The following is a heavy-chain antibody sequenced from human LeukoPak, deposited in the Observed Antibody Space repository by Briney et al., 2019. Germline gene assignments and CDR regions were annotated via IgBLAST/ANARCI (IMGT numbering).Heavy chain of an antibody. Sequence: VSVKVSCKASGYTFTAYHMHWVRQAPGQGLEWMGWINPNSGGTNYEQKFQGRVTMTRDTSISTAYMELSRLRSDDTAVYCCAVSDMVRGAWLDPWGQGTLVTVSS. J-gene: IGHJ5*02. V-gene: IGHV1-2*02. CDR3: AVSDMVRGAWLDP. CDR2: INPNSGGT. CDR1: GYTFTAYH. D-gene: IGHD3-10*01.